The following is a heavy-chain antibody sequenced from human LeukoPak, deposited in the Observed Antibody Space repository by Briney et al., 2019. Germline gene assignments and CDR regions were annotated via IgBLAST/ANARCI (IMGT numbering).Heavy chain of an antibody. J-gene: IGHJ4*02. CDR1: GGSFSGYY. D-gene: IGHD1-26*01. CDR3: ARDLGPIVGATYYDY. V-gene: IGHV4-34*01. CDR2: INHSGST. Sequence: PSETLSLTCAVYGGSFSGYYWSWIRQPPGKGLEWIGEINHSGSTNYNPSLKSRVTISVDTSKNQFSLKLSSVTAADTAVYYCARDLGPIVGATYYDYWGQGTLVTVSS.